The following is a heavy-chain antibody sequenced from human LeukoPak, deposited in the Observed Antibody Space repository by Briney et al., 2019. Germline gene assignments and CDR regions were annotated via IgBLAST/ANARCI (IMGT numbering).Heavy chain of an antibody. V-gene: IGHV3-23*01. Sequence: GGSLRLSCAASGFTFNSYAMSWVRQAPGKGLEWVSAVSGSGHSTYYADSVKGRFTISRDNSKNTLYLQMNSLRAEDTAVYYCARGILGNHNDYWGQGTLVTVSS. CDR2: VSGSGHST. J-gene: IGHJ4*02. CDR1: GFTFNSYA. CDR3: ARGILGNHNDY. D-gene: IGHD1-14*01.